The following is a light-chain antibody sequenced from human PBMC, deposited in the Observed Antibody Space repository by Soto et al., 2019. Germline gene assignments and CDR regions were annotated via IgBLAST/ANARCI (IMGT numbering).Light chain of an antibody. Sequence: SYELTQPPSVSVSPGQTARIACSGDALPKQYAYWYQQKPGQAPVLLIYKDKERPSGIPERFSGSSSGTTVTLTIGGVQAEDEADYYCQSSDRGDTYWVFGGGTKLTAL. CDR2: KDK. CDR1: ALPKQY. CDR3: QSSDRGDTYWV. J-gene: IGLJ3*02. V-gene: IGLV3-25*02.